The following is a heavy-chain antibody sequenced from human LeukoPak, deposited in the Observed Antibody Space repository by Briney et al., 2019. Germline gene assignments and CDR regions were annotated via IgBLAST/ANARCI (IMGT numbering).Heavy chain of an antibody. J-gene: IGHJ4*02. V-gene: IGHV4-31*03. CDR2: IHPSGML. Sequence: PSETLSLTCTVSGASFNSDDQYWNWIRQSPGKGLEWIGSIHPSGMLYNNPSLESRVTMSRDTSKNQFSLNLNSVTAADTAVYFCSRARDSRKLGYWGQGILVT. D-gene: IGHD3-22*01. CDR3: SRARDSRKLGY. CDR1: GASFNSDDQY.